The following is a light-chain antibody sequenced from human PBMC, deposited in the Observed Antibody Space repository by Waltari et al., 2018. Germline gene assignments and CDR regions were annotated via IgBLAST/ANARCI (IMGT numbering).Light chain of an antibody. V-gene: IGKV1-39*01. CDR2: AAS. CDR3: QQSYNTPPVT. CDR1: QNINNY. Sequence: DIQMTQSPSSLSASVGDRVTMSCRASQNINNYLNWYQQKPGKAPKLLISAASSLQSGVPSRFSGSGSGTDFTLTITSLQPEDFATYYCQQSYNTPPVTFGGGTKVEIK. J-gene: IGKJ4*01.